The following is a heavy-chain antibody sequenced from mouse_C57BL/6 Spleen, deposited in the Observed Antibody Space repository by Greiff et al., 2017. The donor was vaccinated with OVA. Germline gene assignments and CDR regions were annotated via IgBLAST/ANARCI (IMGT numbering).Heavy chain of an antibody. D-gene: IGHD2-3*01. CDR1: GFSLTSYG. CDR2: IWSGGST. J-gene: IGHJ4*01. V-gene: IGHV2-2*01. Sequence: QVQLKQSGPGLVQPSQSLSITCTVSGFSLTSYGVHWVRQSPGKGLEWLGVIWSGGSTDSNAAFISRLSISKDNSKSQVFFKMNSLQADDTAIYYCARDGTYYYAMDYWGQGTSVTVSS. CDR3: ARDGTYYYAMDY.